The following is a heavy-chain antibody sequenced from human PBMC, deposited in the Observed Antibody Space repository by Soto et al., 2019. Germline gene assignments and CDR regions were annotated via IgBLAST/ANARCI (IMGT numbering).Heavy chain of an antibody. CDR3: TRDSEAGTKGRWFDP. CDR1: GFPFSAYA. CDR2: IGGSGTTI. J-gene: IGHJ5*02. Sequence: PGGSLRLSCVASGFPFSAYAMNWVRQTPGKGLEWVCGIGGSGTTIYCADSVKGRFTISRDNSKSTLYLQMNSLRAEDTAVYYCTRDSEAGTKGRWFDPCGQGTLVTVSS. D-gene: IGHD6-19*01. V-gene: IGHV3-23*01.